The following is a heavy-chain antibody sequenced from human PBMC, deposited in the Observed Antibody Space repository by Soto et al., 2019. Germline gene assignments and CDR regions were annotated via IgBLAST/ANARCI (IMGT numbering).Heavy chain of an antibody. CDR1: GFTFSSYG. CDR2: ISYDGSNK. J-gene: IGHJ4*02. Sequence: PGGSLRLSCAASGFTFSSYGMHWVRQAPGKGLEWVAVISYDGSNKYYADSVKGRFTISRDNSKNTLYLQMNSLRAEDTAVYYCAKGSYYYDSSGHFDYWGQG. CDR3: AKGSYYYDSSGHFDY. D-gene: IGHD3-22*01. V-gene: IGHV3-30*18.